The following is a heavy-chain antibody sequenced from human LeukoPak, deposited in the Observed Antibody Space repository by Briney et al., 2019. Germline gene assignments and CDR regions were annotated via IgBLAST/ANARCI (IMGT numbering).Heavy chain of an antibody. D-gene: IGHD1-26*01. CDR2: ITNSGDFV. Sequence: GGSLRLSCAASGFSFSGHYMSWIRQAPGKGLEWISYITNSGDFVNYADSVKGRFTISRDNAKNSLYLQMNSLRAEDTAVYYCAREARATPDLWGQGTVVTVSS. CDR3: AREARATPDL. J-gene: IGHJ4*02. V-gene: IGHV3-11*01. CDR1: GFSFSGHY.